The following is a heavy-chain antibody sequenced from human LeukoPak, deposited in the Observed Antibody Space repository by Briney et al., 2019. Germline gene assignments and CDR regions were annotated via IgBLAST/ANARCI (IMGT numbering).Heavy chain of an antibody. CDR1: GFTSSSYA. V-gene: IGHV3-13*01. Sequence: GGSLRPSWAAAGFTSSSYAMHWVRQAKGKGLEWVSAIGTAGDTYYPGSVKGRFTISRENAKNSLYLQMNSLRAGDTAVYYCARAVAGVVFDYWGQGTLVTASS. CDR2: IGTAGDT. D-gene: IGHD6-19*01. CDR3: ARAVAGVVFDY. J-gene: IGHJ4*02.